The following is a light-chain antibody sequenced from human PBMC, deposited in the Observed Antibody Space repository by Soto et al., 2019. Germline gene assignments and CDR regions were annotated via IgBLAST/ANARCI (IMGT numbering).Light chain of an antibody. CDR3: AAWDDSLNGYV. J-gene: IGLJ1*01. V-gene: IGLV1-44*01. CDR2: SHS. Sequence: QSVLTQPPSASGTPGQRVTFSCSGSSSNIGANTVNWYQHLPGAAPKLLIYSHSQRPSGVPDRFSGSKSGTSASLAISGLQSADEADYYCAAWDDSLNGYVFGTGTKLTVL. CDR1: SSNIGANT.